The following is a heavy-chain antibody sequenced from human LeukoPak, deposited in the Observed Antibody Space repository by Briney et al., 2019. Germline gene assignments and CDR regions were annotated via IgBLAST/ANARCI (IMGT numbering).Heavy chain of an antibody. V-gene: IGHV5-51*01. CDR2: IYPGDSDP. CDR3: VRHGLGSSWFGFDY. D-gene: IGHD6-13*01. CDR1: GYSFTTYW. J-gene: IGHJ4*02. Sequence: GESLKISCKGSGYSFTTYWIGWVRQMPGKGLEWMGIIYPGDSDPRYSSSFQGQVTISADKSISTAYLQWSSLKASDSAMYYCVRHGLGSSWFGFDYWGQGTLVTVSS.